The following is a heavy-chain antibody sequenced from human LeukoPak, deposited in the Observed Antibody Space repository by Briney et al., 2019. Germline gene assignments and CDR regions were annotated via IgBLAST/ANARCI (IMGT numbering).Heavy chain of an antibody. Sequence: PSETLSLTCTVSGGFISSYYWSWIRQPPGKGLEWIGYIYYSGSTNYNPSLKSRVTMSVDTSKNQFSLKLSSVTAADTAVYYCARAGTAAGPFDYWGQGTLVTVSS. CDR3: ARAGTAAGPFDY. CDR2: IYYSGST. D-gene: IGHD6-13*01. J-gene: IGHJ4*02. V-gene: IGHV4-59*12. CDR1: GGFISSYY.